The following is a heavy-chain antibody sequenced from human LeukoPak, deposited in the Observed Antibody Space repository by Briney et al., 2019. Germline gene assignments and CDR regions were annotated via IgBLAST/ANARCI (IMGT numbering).Heavy chain of an antibody. Sequence: GGSLRLSCAASGFTFSSYWMSWVRQAPGKGVEWVANIKQDGSEIHYVDSVKGRITISRDNAMNSLYLQMNSLRAEDTAVYYCARDKSCSSITCPASYFDNWGQGTLVTVSS. J-gene: IGHJ4*02. CDR2: IKQDGSEI. D-gene: IGHD3-3*02. CDR3: ARDKSCSSITCPASYFDN. V-gene: IGHV3-7*01. CDR1: GFTFSSYW.